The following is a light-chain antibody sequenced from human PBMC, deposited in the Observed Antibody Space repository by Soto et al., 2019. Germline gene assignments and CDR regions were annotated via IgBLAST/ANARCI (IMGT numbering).Light chain of an antibody. CDR3: SSYTSSSTLV. V-gene: IGLV2-14*01. J-gene: IGLJ1*01. Sequence: QSALTQPASVSGSPGQSITISCTGTSSDVGGYNYVSWYQQHPGKAPKLMIYDVSNRPSGVSNRLSGSKSGNTASLTISGLQAEDEADYYCSSYTSSSTLVFATGTKLTVL. CDR1: SSDVGGYNY. CDR2: DVS.